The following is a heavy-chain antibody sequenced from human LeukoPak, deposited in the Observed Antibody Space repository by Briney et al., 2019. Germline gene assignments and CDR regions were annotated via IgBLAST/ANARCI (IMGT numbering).Heavy chain of an antibody. CDR1: GFTFSSYE. V-gene: IGHV3-48*03. CDR3: ARDYGDYVTYFDY. D-gene: IGHD4-17*01. J-gene: IGHJ4*02. CDR2: ISSSGSTI. Sequence: GGSLRLSCAASGFTFSSYEMNWVRQAPGKGLEWVSYISSSGSTIYYADSVKGRFAISRDNAKNSLYLQMNSLRAEDTAVYYCARDYGDYVTYFDYWGQGTLVTVSS.